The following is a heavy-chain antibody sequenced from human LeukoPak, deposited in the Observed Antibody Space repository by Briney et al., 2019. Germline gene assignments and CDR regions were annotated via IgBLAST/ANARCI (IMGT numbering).Heavy chain of an antibody. CDR1: GYTFTGYY. Sequence: ASVKVSCKASGYTFTGYYMHWVRQAPGQGLEWMGWINPNSGGTNYAQKFHGRVTMTRDTSISTAYMELSRLRSDDTAEYYCARELRDGYISPQLDYWGQGTLVTVSS. V-gene: IGHV1-2*02. CDR2: INPNSGGT. J-gene: IGHJ4*02. CDR3: ARELRDGYISPQLDY. D-gene: IGHD5-12*01.